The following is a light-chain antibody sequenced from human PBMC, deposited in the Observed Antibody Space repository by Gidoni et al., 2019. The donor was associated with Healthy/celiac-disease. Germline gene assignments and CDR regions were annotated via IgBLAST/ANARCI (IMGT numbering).Light chain of an antibody. J-gene: IGKJ2*01. V-gene: IGKV1-33*01. CDR1: QDISNY. Sequence: DLQMTQSPSSLSASVGDRVTITCQASQDISNYLNWYQQKPGKAPKLLIYDASNLETGVPSRFSGSGSGTDFTFSISSLQPEDIATYYCQQYDNLPYTFGQXTKLEIK. CDR2: DAS. CDR3: QQYDNLPYT.